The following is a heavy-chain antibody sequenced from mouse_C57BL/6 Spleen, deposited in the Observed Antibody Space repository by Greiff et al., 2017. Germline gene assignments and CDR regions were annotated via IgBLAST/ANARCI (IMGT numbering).Heavy chain of an antibody. D-gene: IGHD2-4*01. V-gene: IGHV1-42*01. CDR2: INPSTGGT. Sequence: VQLKQSGPELVKPGASVKISCKASGYSFTGYYMNWVKQSPEKSLEWIGEINPSTGGTTYNQKFKAKATLTVDKSSSTAYMQLKSLTSEDSAVYYCAREYDYDDGYWYFDVWGTGTTVTVSS. J-gene: IGHJ1*03. CDR1: GYSFTGYY. CDR3: AREYDYDDGYWYFDV.